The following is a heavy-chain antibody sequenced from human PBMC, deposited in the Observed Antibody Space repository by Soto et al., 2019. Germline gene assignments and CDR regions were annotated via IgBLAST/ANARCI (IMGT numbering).Heavy chain of an antibody. D-gene: IGHD1-1*01. V-gene: IGHV3-49*03. J-gene: IGHJ2*01. Sequence: EVQLVEAGGGLAQPGRSLRLSCTASGFTFSDYSLTWFRQAPGKGLEWVGLIRSQVFGGTSEVAASVRGRFTISRDDFRGIVYLEINSLTVDDTAAYFCCRAGNWNNENWYFDLWGRGTQVLVSS. CDR1: GFTFSDYS. CDR2: IRSQVFGGTS. CDR3: CRAGNWNNENWYFDL.